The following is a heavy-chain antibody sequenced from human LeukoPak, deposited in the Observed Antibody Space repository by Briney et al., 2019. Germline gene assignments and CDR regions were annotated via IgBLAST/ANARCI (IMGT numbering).Heavy chain of an antibody. Sequence: GGSLRLSCAASGFAFSDYYMSWIRQAPRKGLEWVSYISSTGGTISYADSVKGRFTISRDNAKNSLYLQMNSLRAEDTAVYYCARVDYGVYAGEDYWGQGTLVTVSS. V-gene: IGHV3-11*04. CDR2: ISSTGGTI. CDR1: GFAFSDYY. J-gene: IGHJ4*02. D-gene: IGHD4-17*01. CDR3: ARVDYGVYAGEDY.